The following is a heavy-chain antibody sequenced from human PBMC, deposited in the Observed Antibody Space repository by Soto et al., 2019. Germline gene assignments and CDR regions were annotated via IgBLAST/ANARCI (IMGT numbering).Heavy chain of an antibody. CDR1: GYSISSGYY. CDR2: VYQSGST. D-gene: IGHD6-13*01. CDR3: ARANQAGADTNWFDP. Sequence: KSXETLTLTCTVSGYSISSGYYWGWIRQPPGKGLEWIGSVYQSGSTYYNPSLKSRVTISVDTSKNQFSLKLNSVTAADTAVYYCARANQAGADTNWFDPWGQGTLVTVSS. V-gene: IGHV4-38-2*02. J-gene: IGHJ5*02.